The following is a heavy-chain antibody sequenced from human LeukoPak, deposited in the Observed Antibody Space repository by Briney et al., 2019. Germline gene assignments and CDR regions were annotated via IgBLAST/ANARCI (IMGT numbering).Heavy chain of an antibody. CDR3: ASLNILTGYRGDFDY. CDR2: ISGSGGST. D-gene: IGHD3-9*01. V-gene: IGHV3-23*01. J-gene: IGHJ4*02. CDR1: GFTFSSYA. Sequence: PGGSLRLSCAASGFTFSSYAMSWVRQAPGKGLEWVSAISGSGGSTYYADSVKGRFTISRDNSKNTLYLQMNSLRAEDTAVYYCASLNILTGYRGDFDYWGQGTLVTVSS.